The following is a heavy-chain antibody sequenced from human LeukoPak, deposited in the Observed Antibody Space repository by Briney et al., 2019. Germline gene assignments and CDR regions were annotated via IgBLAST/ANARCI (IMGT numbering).Heavy chain of an antibody. CDR2: IFRSGDT. Sequence: PSETLSLTCTVSNAAITSGDYYWNWIRQPPGQELEWIGSIFRSGDTYYNPSLMSRVTISLETSKNQFSLKLTSVTAADTAVYYCARDIGGYSYGLEADYWGQGPLVTVSS. J-gene: IGHJ4*02. V-gene: IGHV4-39*07. D-gene: IGHD5-18*01. CDR1: NAAITSGDYY. CDR3: ARDIGGYSYGLEADY.